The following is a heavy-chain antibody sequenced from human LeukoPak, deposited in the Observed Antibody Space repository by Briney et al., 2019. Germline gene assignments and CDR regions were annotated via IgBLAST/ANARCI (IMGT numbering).Heavy chain of an antibody. CDR2: ISGSGGST. D-gene: IGHD3-9*01. CDR1: GFTFSSYA. V-gene: IGHV3-23*01. J-gene: IGHJ4*02. CDR3: AKGVGLRYFDWLLGGGQFDY. Sequence: GGSLRLSCAASGFTFSSYAMSWVRQAPGKGLEWVSAISGSGGSTYYADSVKGRFTISRDNSKNRLYLQMNSLRAEDTAVYYCAKGVGLRYFDWLLGGGQFDYWGQGTLVTVSS.